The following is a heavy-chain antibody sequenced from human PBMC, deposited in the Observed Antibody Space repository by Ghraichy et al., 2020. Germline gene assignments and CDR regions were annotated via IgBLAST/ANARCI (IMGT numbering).Heavy chain of an antibody. V-gene: IGHV3-11*01. D-gene: IGHD4-11*01. CDR2: ISSSGSTI. Sequence: SLNISCAASGFTFSDYYMSWIRQAPGKGLEWVSYISSSGSTIYYADSVKGRFTISRDNAKNSLYLQMNSLRAEDTAVYYCARDGSVTNNWFDPWGQGTLVTVSS. CDR1: GFTFSDYY. J-gene: IGHJ5*02. CDR3: ARDGSVTNNWFDP.